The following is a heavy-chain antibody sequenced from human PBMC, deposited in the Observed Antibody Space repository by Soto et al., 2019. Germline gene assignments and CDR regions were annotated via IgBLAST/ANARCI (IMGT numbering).Heavy chain of an antibody. CDR2: IYYSGSA. Sequence: SETLSLTCTVSGGSISSSDYYWGWIRQPPGKGLEWIGNIYYSGSAYYNPSLRSRVTISVDTSKNQFSLKLTSVTAADTAVYYCARDYYDSSDYTTNWFDPWGQGTLVTVS. J-gene: IGHJ5*02. D-gene: IGHD3-22*01. CDR1: GGSISSSDYY. CDR3: ARDYYDSSDYTTNWFDP. V-gene: IGHV4-39*01.